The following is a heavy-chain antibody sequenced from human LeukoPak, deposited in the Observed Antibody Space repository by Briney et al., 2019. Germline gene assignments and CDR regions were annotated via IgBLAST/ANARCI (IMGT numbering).Heavy chain of an antibody. CDR3: ARVPSIPSSGGYYFDY. Sequence: SETLSLTCTVSGGSISSSSYYWGWIRQPPGKGLEWIGSIYYSGSTYYNPSLKSRVTISVDTCKNQFSLKLSSVTAADTAVYYCARVPSIPSSGGYYFDYWGQGTLVTVSS. D-gene: IGHD1-26*01. V-gene: IGHV4-39*07. CDR1: GGSISSSSYY. J-gene: IGHJ4*02. CDR2: IYYSGST.